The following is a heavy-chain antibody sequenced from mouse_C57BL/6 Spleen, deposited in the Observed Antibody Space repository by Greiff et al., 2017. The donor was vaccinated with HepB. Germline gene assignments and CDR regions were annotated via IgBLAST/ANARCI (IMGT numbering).Heavy chain of an antibody. Sequence: EVMLVESGGGLVKPGGSLKLSCAASGFTFSSYAMSWVRQTPEKRLEWVATISDGGSYTYYPDNVKGRFTISRDNAKNNLYLQMSHLKSEDTAMYYCAREGSYYYGSYWYFDVWGTGTTVTVSS. J-gene: IGHJ1*03. V-gene: IGHV5-4*01. CDR2: ISDGGSYT. CDR1: GFTFSSYA. D-gene: IGHD1-1*01. CDR3: AREGSYYYGSYWYFDV.